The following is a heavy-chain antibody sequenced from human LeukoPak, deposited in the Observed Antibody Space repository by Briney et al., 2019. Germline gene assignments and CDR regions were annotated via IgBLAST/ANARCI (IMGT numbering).Heavy chain of an antibody. CDR1: GGSISSYY. V-gene: IGHV4-59*01. CDR2: IYYSGST. Sequence: PSQTLSLTCTVSGGSISSYYWSWIRQPPGKGLEWIGYIYYSGSTNYNPSLKGRVTISVDTSKNQFSLKLSSVTAADTAVYYCARGVTTKDWFDPWGQGTLVTVSS. D-gene: IGHD4-17*01. J-gene: IGHJ5*02. CDR3: ARGVTTKDWFDP.